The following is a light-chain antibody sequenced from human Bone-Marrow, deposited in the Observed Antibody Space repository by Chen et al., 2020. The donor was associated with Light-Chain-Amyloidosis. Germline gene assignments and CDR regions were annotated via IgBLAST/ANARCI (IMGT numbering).Light chain of an antibody. CDR2: GSS. CDR1: QTISSND. CDR3: QQYGTSPLT. V-gene: IGKV3-20*01. Sequence: EIVLTHSPGTLSLSPGAGANLPGRASQTISSNDLTWYPQKFGQAPRLLIYGSSSRATGIPDRFTGSGSGTDFTLTINRLQPEDFAMYYCQQYGTSPLTFGGGTKVEIK. J-gene: IGKJ4*01.